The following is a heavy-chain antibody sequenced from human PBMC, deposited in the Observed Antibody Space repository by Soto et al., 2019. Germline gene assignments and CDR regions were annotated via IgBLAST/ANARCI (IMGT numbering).Heavy chain of an antibody. CDR1: GGTFSSYA. Sequence: QVQLVQSGAEVKKPGSSVKVSCKASGGTFSSYAISWVRQAPGQGLEWMGGIIPIFGTANYAQKYQGRVTITADECTSTAYMELSSLRSEDTAVYYCARPYSSGWYFTDAFDIWGQGTMVTVSS. J-gene: IGHJ3*02. CDR2: IIPIFGTA. V-gene: IGHV1-69*01. CDR3: ARPYSSGWYFTDAFDI. D-gene: IGHD6-19*01.